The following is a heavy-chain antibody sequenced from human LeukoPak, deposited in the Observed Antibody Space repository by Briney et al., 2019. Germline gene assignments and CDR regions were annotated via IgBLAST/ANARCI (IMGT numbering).Heavy chain of an antibody. D-gene: IGHD2-2*01. J-gene: IGHJ5*02. Sequence: GGSLRLSCAASGFTFSSYWVSWVRQAPGKGLEWVANIKQDGSEKYYVDSVKGRFTISRHNAKNSLYLQMNSLRAEDTAVYYCARDDCSSISCYHNWFDPWGQGTLVTVSS. CDR1: GFTFSSYW. V-gene: IGHV3-7*01. CDR3: ARDDCSSISCYHNWFDP. CDR2: IKQDGSEK.